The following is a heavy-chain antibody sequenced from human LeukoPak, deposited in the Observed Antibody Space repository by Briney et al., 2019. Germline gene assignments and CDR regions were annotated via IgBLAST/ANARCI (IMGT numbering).Heavy chain of an antibody. J-gene: IGHJ4*02. Sequence: SETLSLTCTVSGGSISSYYWSWIRQPPGKGLEWIGHIYNSGYTNYNPSLKSRATISVDTSKNQFSLKLSSVTAADTAVYYCARGGTYDILTGYLPDDYWGQGSLVTVSS. CDR1: GGSISSYY. V-gene: IGHV4-59*01. CDR3: ARGGTYDILTGYLPDDY. CDR2: IYNSGYT. D-gene: IGHD3-9*01.